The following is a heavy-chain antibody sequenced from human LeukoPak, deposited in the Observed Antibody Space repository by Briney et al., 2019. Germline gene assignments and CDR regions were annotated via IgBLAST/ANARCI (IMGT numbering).Heavy chain of an antibody. D-gene: IGHD3-10*01. Sequence: GGSLRLSCAASGFSVSSNYTSWVRQAPGKGPEWVLVIYSDGRTFYTDSVKGRFTISRDISKNTLDLQMNSLRVEDTALYYCARVRGESRGNGFDIWGQGTVVTVSS. V-gene: IGHV3-53*01. J-gene: IGHJ3*02. CDR1: GFSVSSNY. CDR3: ARVRGESRGNGFDI. CDR2: IYSDGRT.